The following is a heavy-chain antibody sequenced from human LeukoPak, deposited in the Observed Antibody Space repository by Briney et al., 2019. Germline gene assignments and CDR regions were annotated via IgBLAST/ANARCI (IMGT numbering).Heavy chain of an antibody. Sequence: GGSLRLSCAASGFTFSNAWMSWVRQAPGKGLEWVGRIKSKTDGGTTDYAAPVKGRFTISRDDSKNTLYLQMNSLKTEDTAVYYCTTDATTAGGAFDIWGQGTMVTVSS. CDR2: IKSKTDGGTT. D-gene: IGHD2/OR15-2a*01. CDR3: TTDATTAGGAFDI. J-gene: IGHJ3*02. CDR1: GFTFSNAW. V-gene: IGHV3-15*01.